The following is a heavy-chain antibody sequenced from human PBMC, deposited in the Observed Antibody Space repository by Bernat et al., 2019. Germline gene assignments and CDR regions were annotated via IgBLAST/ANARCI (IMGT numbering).Heavy chain of an antibody. V-gene: IGHV3-23*01. J-gene: IGHJ4*02. CDR1: GFTFSSYA. CDR3: AKDAHGEQQLVLQRSRLDY. D-gene: IGHD6-13*01. Sequence: EVQLLESGGGLVQPGGSLRLSCAASGFTFSSYAMSWVRQAPGKGLEWVSAISGSGGSTYYADSVEGRFTISRDNSKNTLYLQMNSLRAEDTAVYYCAKDAHGEQQLVLQRSRLDYWGQGTLVTVSS. CDR2: ISGSGGST.